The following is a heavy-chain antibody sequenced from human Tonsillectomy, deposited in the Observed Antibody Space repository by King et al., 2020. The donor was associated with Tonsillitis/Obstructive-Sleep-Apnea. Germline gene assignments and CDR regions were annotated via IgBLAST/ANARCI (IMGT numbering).Heavy chain of an antibody. CDR3: ATEVKVPAALGQDAFDI. Sequence: VQLVESGAEVKKPGASVKVSCKVSGYTLTELSMHWVRQAPGKGLEWVGGFDPEDGETIYAQKFQGRVTMTEDTSTDTAYMELSSLRSEDTAVYYCATEVKVPAALGQDAFDIWGQGTMVTVSS. CDR2: FDPEDGET. J-gene: IGHJ3*02. D-gene: IGHD2-2*01. CDR1: GYTLTELS. V-gene: IGHV1-24*01.